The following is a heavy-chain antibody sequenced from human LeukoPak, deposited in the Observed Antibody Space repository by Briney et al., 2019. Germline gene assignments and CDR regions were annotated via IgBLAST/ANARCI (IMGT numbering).Heavy chain of an antibody. Sequence: GGSLRLSCAASGFTFSSYAMSWVRQAPGKGLEWVAFIRYDGSNKYYADSVKGRFTISRDNSKNTLYLQMNSLRAEDTAVYYCAKDLRWNEGGVFNYWGQGTLVTVSS. CDR2: IRYDGSNK. D-gene: IGHD1-1*01. V-gene: IGHV3-30*02. CDR1: GFTFSSYA. CDR3: AKDLRWNEGGVFNY. J-gene: IGHJ4*02.